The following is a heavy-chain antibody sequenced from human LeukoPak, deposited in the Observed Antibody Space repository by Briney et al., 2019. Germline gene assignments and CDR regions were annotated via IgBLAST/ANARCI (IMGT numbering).Heavy chain of an antibody. CDR1: GFTFSSYW. J-gene: IGHJ4*02. V-gene: IGHV3-7*03. CDR3: ATRRDYFDY. CDR2: IKQDGSEK. Sequence: GGSLRLSCAAPGFTFSSYWMSWVRQAPGKGLEWVANIKQDGSEKYYVDSVKGRFTISRDNAKNSLYLQMNSLRAEDTAVYYCATRRDYFDYWGQGTLVTVSS.